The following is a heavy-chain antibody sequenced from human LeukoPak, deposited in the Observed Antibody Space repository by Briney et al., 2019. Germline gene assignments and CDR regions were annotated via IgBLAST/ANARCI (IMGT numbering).Heavy chain of an antibody. CDR3: AKDLIRGEITMIVVATTGDFDY. Sequence: TSETLSLTCTVSGGSISSYYWSWIRQPPGKGLEWIGYIYYSGSTNYNPSLKSRVTISVDTSKNQFSLKLSSVTAADTAVYYCAKDLIRGEITMIVVATTGDFDYWGQGTLVTVSS. V-gene: IGHV4-59*12. CDR1: GGSISSYY. CDR2: IYYSGST. D-gene: IGHD3-22*01. J-gene: IGHJ4*02.